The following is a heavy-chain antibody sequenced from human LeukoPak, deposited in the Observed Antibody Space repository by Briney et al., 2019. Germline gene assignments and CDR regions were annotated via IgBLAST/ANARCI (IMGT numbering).Heavy chain of an antibody. Sequence: PGRSLRLSCAASGFTFDDYAMHWVRQAPGKGLEWVSGISWNSGSIGYADSVKGRFTTSRDNAKNSLYLQMNSLRAEDTALYYCAKGNGNYDFWSGYYRAYYYGMDVWGQGTTVTVSS. CDR3: AKGNGNYDFWSGYYRAYYYGMDV. CDR2: ISWNSGSI. J-gene: IGHJ6*02. CDR1: GFTFDDYA. D-gene: IGHD3-3*01. V-gene: IGHV3-9*01.